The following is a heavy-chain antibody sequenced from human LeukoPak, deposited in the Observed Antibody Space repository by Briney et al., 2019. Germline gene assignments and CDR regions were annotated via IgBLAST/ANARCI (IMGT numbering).Heavy chain of an antibody. V-gene: IGHV4-34*01. D-gene: IGHD1-1*01. Sequence: PSGTLSLTCAVYGGSFSGYYLSWIRQPPGKGLEWIGEINHSGSTNYNPSLKSRVTISVDTSKNQFSLKLSSVTAADTAVYYCARGLMGPTGVGSWGQGALVTVSS. CDR3: ARGLMGPTGVGS. CDR1: GGSFSGYY. J-gene: IGHJ5*02. CDR2: INHSGST.